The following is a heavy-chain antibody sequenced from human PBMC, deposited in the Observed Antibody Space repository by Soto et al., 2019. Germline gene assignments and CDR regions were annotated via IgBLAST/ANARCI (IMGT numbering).Heavy chain of an antibody. Sequence: SETLSLTCTVSGGSISSGGYYWSWIRQHPGKGLEWIGYIYYSGSTNYNPSLKSRVTISVDTSKNQFSLKLSSVTAADTAVYYCAREMRAYGGNYDAFDIWGQGTMVTVSS. CDR3: AREMRAYGGNYDAFDI. CDR1: GGSISSGGYY. D-gene: IGHD4-4*01. J-gene: IGHJ3*02. CDR2: IYYSGST. V-gene: IGHV4-61*08.